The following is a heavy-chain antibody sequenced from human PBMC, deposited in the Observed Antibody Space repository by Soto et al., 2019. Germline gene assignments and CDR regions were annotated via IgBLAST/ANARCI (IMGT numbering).Heavy chain of an antibody. D-gene: IGHD5-12*01. CDR1: GDSISGYY. Sequence: SETLSLTCTVSGDSISGYYWSWIRQPPGKGLEWIGYIYSSGYTNYNPSLKNRGTISVDTPKKQFFLNLRSVTAADTAVYYCARGGGYNFGIDYWGRGILVTSPQ. CDR3: ARGGGYNFGIDY. V-gene: IGHV4-59*01. J-gene: IGHJ4*02. CDR2: IYSSGYT.